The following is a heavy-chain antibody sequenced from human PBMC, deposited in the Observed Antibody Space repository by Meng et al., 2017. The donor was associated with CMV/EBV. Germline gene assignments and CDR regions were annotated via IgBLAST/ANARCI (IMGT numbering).Heavy chain of an antibody. CDR1: GFTFSSYA. CDR2: ISGSGGST. J-gene: IGHJ4*02. CDR3: AKGGSGYYYGYGLDY. V-gene: IGHV3-23*01. D-gene: IGHD3-22*01. Sequence: SGFTFSSYAMSWVRQAPGKGLEWVSAISGSGGSTYYADSVKGRFTISRDNSKNTPYLQMNSLRAEDTAVYYCAKGGSGYYYGYGLDYWGQGTLVTVSS.